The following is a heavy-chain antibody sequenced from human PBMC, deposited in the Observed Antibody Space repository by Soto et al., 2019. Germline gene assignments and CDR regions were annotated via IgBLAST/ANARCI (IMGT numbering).Heavy chain of an antibody. Sequence: PGKGLEWIGSIYYSGSTYYNPSLKSRVTISVDTSKNQFSLKLSSVTAADTAVYYCASLRITMVRGVSPRYFDDWGQGTLVTVSS. CDR3: ASLRITMVRGVSPRYFDD. V-gene: IGHV4-39*01. D-gene: IGHD3-10*01. J-gene: IGHJ4*02. CDR2: IYYSGST.